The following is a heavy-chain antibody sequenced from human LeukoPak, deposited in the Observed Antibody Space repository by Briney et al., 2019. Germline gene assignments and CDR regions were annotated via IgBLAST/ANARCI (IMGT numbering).Heavy chain of an antibody. CDR2: ISSSSSTI. D-gene: IGHD1-26*01. J-gene: IGHJ6*02. CDR1: GFTFSSYS. CDR3: ARDQEWELTNYYYGMDV. Sequence: GGSLRLSCAASGFTFSSYSMNWVRQAPGKGLEWVSYISSSSSTIYYADSVKGRFTISRDNAKNSLYLQMNSLRAEDTAVYYGARDQEWELTNYYYGMDVWGQGTTVTVSS. V-gene: IGHV3-48*04.